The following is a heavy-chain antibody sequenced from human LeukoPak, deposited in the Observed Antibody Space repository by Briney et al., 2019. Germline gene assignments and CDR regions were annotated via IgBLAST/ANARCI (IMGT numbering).Heavy chain of an antibody. CDR3: ARHYSYYGSGTYFDS. CDR1: GGSISSYY. Sequence: TSETLSLTCTVSGGSISSYYWSWIRQPPGKGLEWIGYIYYSGNTKYNPSLKSRVTISVDTSKNQFSLKVTSVTAADTAVYYCARHYSYYGSGTYFDSWGQGTLVTVSS. CDR2: IYYSGNT. D-gene: IGHD3-10*01. V-gene: IGHV4-59*01. J-gene: IGHJ4*02.